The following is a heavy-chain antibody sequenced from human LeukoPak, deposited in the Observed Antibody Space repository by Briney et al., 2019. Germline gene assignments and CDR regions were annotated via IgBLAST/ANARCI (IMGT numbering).Heavy chain of an antibody. CDR1: GGSISTYY. CDR2: IYYTGST. Sequence: PSETLSLTCTVSGGSISTYYWSWIRQPPGKGLEWIGYIYYTGSTDYNPSLKSRVAISVDTSKNQFSLKLSSVTAADTAVYYCARRSGSYPRETDYWGQGTLVTVSS. J-gene: IGHJ4*02. V-gene: IGHV4-59*08. D-gene: IGHD1-26*01. CDR3: ARRSGSYPRETDY.